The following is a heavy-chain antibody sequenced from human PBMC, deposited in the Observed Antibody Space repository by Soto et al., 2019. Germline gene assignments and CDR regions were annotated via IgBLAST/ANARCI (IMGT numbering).Heavy chain of an antibody. J-gene: IGHJ4*02. CDR2: ILHDETP. D-gene: IGHD2-21*01. Sequence: GGSLRLSCAASGFTFSTYAMTWVRQAPGRGLEWVSTILHDETPFYTDSVKGRFTISRDNVRGTLYLQMNGLRVEDAALYFCAKDLFPTSGQRFFFESRGQGSLVTVSS. CDR1: GFTFSTYA. V-gene: IGHV3-23*01. CDR3: AKDLFPTSGQRFFFES.